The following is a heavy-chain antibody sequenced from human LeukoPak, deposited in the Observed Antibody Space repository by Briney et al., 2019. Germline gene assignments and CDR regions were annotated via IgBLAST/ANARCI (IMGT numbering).Heavy chain of an antibody. Sequence: PGGSLRLSCAASGFTFSSYDMTWVRQAPGKGLEWVSYIGSSGSIIYYADSVKGRFTISRDNAKNSLYLQMNSLRAEDTAVYYCARDVNGYFDYWDQGTLVTVSS. CDR2: IGSSGSII. CDR3: ARDVNGYFDY. J-gene: IGHJ4*02. V-gene: IGHV3-48*03. CDR1: GFTFSSYD.